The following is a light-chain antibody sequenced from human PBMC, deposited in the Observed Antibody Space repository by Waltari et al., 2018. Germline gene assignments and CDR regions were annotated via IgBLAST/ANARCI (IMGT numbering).Light chain of an antibody. CDR2: TNL. J-gene: IGLJ2*01. V-gene: IGLV1-40*01. Sequence: QSVLTQPPSVSGAPGQRVTISCTGRSPNIGAGYDVQWYQQHPGTVPKLLIYTNLNRPLGVPDRFSGSMSGTSASLAITGLQAEDEADYYCQSYDSSLSGVVFGEGTKLTV. CDR1: SPNIGAGYD. CDR3: QSYDSSLSGVV.